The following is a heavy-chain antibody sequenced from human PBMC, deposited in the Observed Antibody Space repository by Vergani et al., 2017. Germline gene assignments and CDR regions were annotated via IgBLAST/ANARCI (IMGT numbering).Heavy chain of an antibody. D-gene: IGHD3-10*01. CDR1: GGSFSGYY. Sequence: QVQLQQWGAGLLKPSETLSLTCAVYGGSFSGYYWSWIRQPPGKGLEWIGEINHSGSTNYNPSLKSRVTISVDTSKNQFSLKLSYVTAADTAVYYCARKRITMYRGVPHPRYFDIWGQGTMVTVSS. J-gene: IGHJ3*02. V-gene: IGHV4-34*01. CDR3: ARKRITMYRGVPHPRYFDI. CDR2: INHSGST.